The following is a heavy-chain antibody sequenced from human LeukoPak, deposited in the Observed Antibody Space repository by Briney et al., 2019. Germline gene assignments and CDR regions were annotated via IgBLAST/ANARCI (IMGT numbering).Heavy chain of an antibody. V-gene: IGHV4-59*01. CDR3: ARGGGTAGDYYYGMDV. D-gene: IGHD2-15*01. CDR1: GGSISSYH. CDR2: IYYSGST. Sequence: SETLSLTCTVSGGSISSYHWSWIRQPPGKGLEWIGYIYYSGSTNYNPSLKSRVTISVDTSKNQFSLKLSSVTAADTAVYYCARGGGTAGDYYYGMDVWGQGTTVTVSS. J-gene: IGHJ6*02.